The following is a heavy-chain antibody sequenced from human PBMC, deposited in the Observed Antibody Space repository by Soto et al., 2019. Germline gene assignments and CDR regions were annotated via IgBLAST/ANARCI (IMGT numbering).Heavy chain of an antibody. D-gene: IGHD2-21*02. CDR2: IWYDGSNK. Sequence: QVQLVESGGGVVQPGRSLRLSCAASGFTFSSYGMHWVRQAPGKGLEWVAVIWYDGSNKYYADSVKGRFTISRDNSKNMXYLQMNSLRAEDTAVYYCAREEAYCGGDCYSTLNYWGQGTLVTVSS. V-gene: IGHV3-33*01. CDR3: AREEAYCGGDCYSTLNY. J-gene: IGHJ4*02. CDR1: GFTFSSYG.